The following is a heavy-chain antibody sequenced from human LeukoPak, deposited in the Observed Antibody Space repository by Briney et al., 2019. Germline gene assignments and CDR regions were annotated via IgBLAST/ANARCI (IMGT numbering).Heavy chain of an antibody. CDR1: GFTFTSYS. V-gene: IGHV3-48*01. CDR3: ASGRFDP. J-gene: IGHJ5*02. CDR2: LSSSSNHI. Sequence: TGGSLRLPCAASGFTFTSYSMNWVRQAPGKGLQWGSCLSSSSNHIYYADSVKGRFTISRDNAKNSLYLQMNSLSAEDPAEYYCASGRFDPWGQGTLVTVSS.